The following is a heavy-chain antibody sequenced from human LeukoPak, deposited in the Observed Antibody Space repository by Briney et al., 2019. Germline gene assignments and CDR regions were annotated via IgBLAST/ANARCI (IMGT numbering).Heavy chain of an antibody. D-gene: IGHD1-1*01. J-gene: IGHJ4*02. Sequence: SETLSLTCTVSGGSISSYYWSWIRQPPGKGLEWIGYIYYSGSTNYNPSLKSRVTISVDTSKNQFSPKLSSVTAADTAVYYCARERGATGGYDYWGQGTLVTVSS. CDR2: IYYSGST. CDR3: ARERGATGGYDY. CDR1: GGSISSYY. V-gene: IGHV4-59*01.